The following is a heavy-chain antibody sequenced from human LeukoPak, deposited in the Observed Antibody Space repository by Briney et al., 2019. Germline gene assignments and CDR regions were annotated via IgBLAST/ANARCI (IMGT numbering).Heavy chain of an antibody. CDR1: GYSISSGYY. Sequence: SETLSLTCAVSGYSISSGYYWGWIRQPPGKGLEWIVSNYRSGTTYYNPSLKSRVTISVDTSKNQFSLKLSSVTAADTAVYYCARGPAANFNYWGQGTLVTVSS. D-gene: IGHD2-2*01. V-gene: IGHV4-38-2*01. J-gene: IGHJ4*02. CDR2: NYRSGTT. CDR3: ARGPAANFNY.